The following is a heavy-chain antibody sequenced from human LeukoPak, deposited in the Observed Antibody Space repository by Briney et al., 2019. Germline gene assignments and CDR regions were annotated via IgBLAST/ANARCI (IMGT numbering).Heavy chain of an antibody. D-gene: IGHD5-24*01. CDR2: LYSGGTT. CDR1: GFIVSTNY. J-gene: IGHJ4*02. Sequence: PGGSLRLSCAASGFIVSTNYKSWVRQAPGKGLEWVSVLYSGGTTYYADSVKGRFTISRDNSKNTLYLQMNSLRAEDTAVYYCAMDSSWLPLKFDYWGQGTLVTVST. CDR3: AMDSSWLPLKFDY. V-gene: IGHV3-66*01.